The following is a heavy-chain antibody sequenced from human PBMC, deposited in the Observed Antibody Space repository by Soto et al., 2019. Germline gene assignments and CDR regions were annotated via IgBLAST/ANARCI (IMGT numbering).Heavy chain of an antibody. Sequence: PGGSLRLSCAASGFTFSSYSTNWVRQAPGKGLEWVSYISSSSSTIYYADSVKGRFTISRDNAKNSLYLQMNSLRAEDTAVYYCARIGRLRWGDYWGQGTLVTVSS. D-gene: IGHD4-17*01. CDR1: GFTFSSYS. CDR3: ARIGRLRWGDY. CDR2: ISSSSSTI. V-gene: IGHV3-48*01. J-gene: IGHJ4*02.